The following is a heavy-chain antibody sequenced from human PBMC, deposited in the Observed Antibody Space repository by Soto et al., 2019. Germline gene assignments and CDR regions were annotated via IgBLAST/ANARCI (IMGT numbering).Heavy chain of an antibody. CDR2: IDWDDDK. CDR1: GFSLSTSGMC. V-gene: IGHV2-70*01. Sequence: SGPTLVNPTQTLTLTCTFSGFSLSTSGMCVSWIRQPPGKALEWLALIDWDDDKYYSTSLKTRLTISKDTSKNQAVLTMTNMDPVDTATYYCARIPRCGYSYGYDYWGQGTLVTVSS. J-gene: IGHJ4*02. CDR3: ARIPRCGYSYGYDY. D-gene: IGHD5-18*01.